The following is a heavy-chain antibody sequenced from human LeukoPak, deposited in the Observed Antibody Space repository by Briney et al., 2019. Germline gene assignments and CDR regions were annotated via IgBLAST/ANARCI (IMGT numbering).Heavy chain of an antibody. CDR3: ARGFRGPNFDY. CDR2: FYYSGST. V-gene: IGHV4-39*01. J-gene: IGHJ4*02. CDR1: GGSITSSSYY. D-gene: IGHD3-10*01. Sequence: PSETLSLTCTVSGGSITSSSYYWGWIRQPPGKGLQWIGSFYYSGSTYYNPSLKSRVTIYVDTSKNQFSLKLSSVTAADTAVYYCARGFRGPNFDYWGQGTLVTVSS.